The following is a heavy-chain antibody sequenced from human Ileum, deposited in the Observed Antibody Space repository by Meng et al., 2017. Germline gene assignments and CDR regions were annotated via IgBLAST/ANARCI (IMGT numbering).Heavy chain of an antibody. CDR2: ITSDGSHK. V-gene: IGHV3-30*03. J-gene: IGHJ4*02. CDR1: GFTLNTFG. CDR3: AQKGDFDN. Sequence: QVQLVESGGGVVQPGGSLRLSCAASGFTLNTFGLHWVRQAPGKGLEWVSIITSDGSHKFYGDSVKGRFTISRDNSKNMLYLQMNSLRPEDTAVYYCAQKGDFDNWGQGTLVTVSS.